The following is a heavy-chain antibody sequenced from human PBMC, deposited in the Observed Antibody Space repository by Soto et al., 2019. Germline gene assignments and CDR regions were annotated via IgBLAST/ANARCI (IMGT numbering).Heavy chain of an antibody. CDR1: GFTFSSYW. J-gene: IGHJ4*02. D-gene: IGHD2-2*01. Sequence: EVQLVESGGNLVQPGGSLRFSCVASGFTFSSYWMTWVRQAPGKGLEWVGNIKQDGGEKNYVDSVKGRFTISRENAKNSVYLQMNSLRAEDTAVYYCAREIVVARGASYFDYWGPGTLVTVSS. CDR2: IKQDGGEK. CDR3: AREIVVARGASYFDY. V-gene: IGHV3-7*04.